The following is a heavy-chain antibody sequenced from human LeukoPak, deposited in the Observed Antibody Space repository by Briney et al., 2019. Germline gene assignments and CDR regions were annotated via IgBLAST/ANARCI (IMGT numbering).Heavy chain of an antibody. CDR3: ATESLGYCSGGSCREGY. V-gene: IGHV1-18*01. J-gene: IGHJ4*02. Sequence: ASVKVSCKASGYTFTSYGISWVRQAPGQGLEWMGWISAYNGNTNYAQKLQGRVTMTTDTSTSTAYMELRSLRSDDTAVYYCATESLGYCSGGSCREGYWGQGTLVTVSS. CDR1: GYTFTSYG. CDR2: ISAYNGNT. D-gene: IGHD2-15*01.